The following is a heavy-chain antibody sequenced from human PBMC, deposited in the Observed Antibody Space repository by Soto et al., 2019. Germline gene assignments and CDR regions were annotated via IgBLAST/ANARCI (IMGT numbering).Heavy chain of an antibody. CDR2: IVVGRNNT. CDR1: GFTFSNSA. V-gene: IGHV1-58*01. J-gene: IGHJ2*01. D-gene: IGHD2-15*01. CDR3: TAGGSSWYFDI. Sequence: QMQLVQSGPEVKKPGTSVKVSCKTPGFTFSNSAVQWVRQARGQHLEWIGWIVVGRNNTNYAQKFQERVTITRDMSTSTAYMELRSLRSDDTAVYYCTAGGSSWYFDIWGRGTLVTVSS.